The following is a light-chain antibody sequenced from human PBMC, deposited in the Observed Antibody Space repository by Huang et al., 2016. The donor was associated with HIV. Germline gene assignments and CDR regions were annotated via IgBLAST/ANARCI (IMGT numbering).Light chain of an antibody. J-gene: IGKJ4*01. CDR3: QQYNNWLLS. CDR2: GSS. V-gene: IGKV3-15*01. Sequence: IVMKQSPATLSVSPGERVTVSCRANRSVSSNLAWYQQRPGQAPRLLIYGSSTRAPGIPARFSGSGSGTDFSLTISSLQSEDFALYYCQQYNNWLLSFGGGTRVDI. CDR1: RSVSSN.